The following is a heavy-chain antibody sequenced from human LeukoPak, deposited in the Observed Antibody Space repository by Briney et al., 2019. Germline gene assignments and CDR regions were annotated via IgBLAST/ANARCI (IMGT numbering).Heavy chain of an antibody. J-gene: IGHJ5*02. CDR2: IYHSGST. D-gene: IGHD1-26*01. CDR1: GYSISSGYY. V-gene: IGHV4-38-2*02. Sequence: KPSETLSLTCTVSGYSISSGYYWGWIRQPPGKGLEWIGSIYHSGSTYYNPSLKSRVTISVDTSKNQFSLKLSSVTAADTAVYYCARDSGARGSDWFDPWGQGTLVTVSS. CDR3: ARDSGARGSDWFDP.